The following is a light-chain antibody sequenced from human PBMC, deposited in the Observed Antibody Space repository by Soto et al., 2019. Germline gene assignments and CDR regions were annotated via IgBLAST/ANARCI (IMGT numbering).Light chain of an antibody. J-gene: IGLJ2*01. CDR1: SSDVGGYNY. V-gene: IGLV2-8*01. Sequence: QSALTQPPSASGSPGQSVTISCTGTSSDVGGYNYVSWYQHHPGKAPKLMIYEVNKRPSGVSDRFSGSKSGNTASLTVSGLQAEDEADYDCSSYAGSNSLGVFGGGTKLTVL. CDR3: SSYAGSNSLGV. CDR2: EVN.